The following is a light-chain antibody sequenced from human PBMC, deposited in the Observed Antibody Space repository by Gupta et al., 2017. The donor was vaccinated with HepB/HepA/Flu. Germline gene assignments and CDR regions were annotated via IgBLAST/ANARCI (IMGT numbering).Light chain of an antibody. J-gene: IGKJ1*01. CDR1: QTVNSN. V-gene: IGKV3-15*01. CDR2: GAS. CDR3: QQYNNWPPWT. Sequence: EIVMTPSPATLSVSPGERATLSCRASQTVNSNLAWYQQKPGQAPRLLIYGASTRATGIPARFSGSGSGTEFTLTISRLESEDFAVYYCQQYNNWPPWTFGQGTKVEIK.